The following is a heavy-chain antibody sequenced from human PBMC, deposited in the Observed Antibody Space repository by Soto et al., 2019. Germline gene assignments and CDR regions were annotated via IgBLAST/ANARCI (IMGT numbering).Heavy chain of an antibody. CDR2: TYYRSKWYN. V-gene: IGHV6-1*01. D-gene: IGHD3-10*01. Sequence: PSQTLSLTCAISGSSVSSNIAAWNCIRQSPSRGLEWLGRTYYRSKWYNDYAFSVKSRVTINPDTSRNHFSLQLNSVTPEDTAVYFCARMKISSDTMDAFDIWGQGTMVTVSS. CDR3: ARMKISSDTMDAFDI. CDR1: GSSVSSNIAA. J-gene: IGHJ3*02.